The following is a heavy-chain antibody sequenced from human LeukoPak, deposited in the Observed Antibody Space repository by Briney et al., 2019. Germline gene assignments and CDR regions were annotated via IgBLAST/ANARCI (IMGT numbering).Heavy chain of an antibody. CDR1: GFTFSNYA. V-gene: IGHV3-21*01. CDR2: ISSSGDYT. CDR3: ARDSDNSGWLDYYMDV. J-gene: IGHJ6*03. D-gene: IGHD6-19*01. Sequence: GGSLRLSCAASGFTFSNYAMSWVRQAPGKGLEWVSSISSSGDYTYYADSLKGRFTISRDNAKNSLYLQMNSLRAEDTAVYYCARDSDNSGWLDYYMDVWGKGTTVTISS.